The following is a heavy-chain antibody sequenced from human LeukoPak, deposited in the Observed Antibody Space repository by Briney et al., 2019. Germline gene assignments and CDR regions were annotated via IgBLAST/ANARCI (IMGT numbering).Heavy chain of an antibody. Sequence: ASVKVSCKASGYTFTNYYIHWVRQAPGQGLEWTGIINPSGGSTSYAQKFQGRVTMTRDSSTSTVYMELSSLRSEDTAVYYCAREGPYSDSSRSRFDYWGQGTLVTVSS. CDR3: AREGPYSDSSRSRFDY. J-gene: IGHJ4*02. V-gene: IGHV1-46*01. CDR1: GYTFTNYY. CDR2: INPSGGST. D-gene: IGHD6-6*01.